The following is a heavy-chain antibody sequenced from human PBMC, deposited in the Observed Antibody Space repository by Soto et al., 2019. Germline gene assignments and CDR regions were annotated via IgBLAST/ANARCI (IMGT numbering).Heavy chain of an antibody. V-gene: IGHV3-30*18. Sequence: PGGSLTLSCGASGFSLSKYGMHWVRQAAGDGLQWLSLISHEGSEKWYAESVKGRFTISRDNSKNTLYLQMNSLRGDDTAVYYCAKGYEVSPPVASGWYSNYFYGVDVWGRGTTVTVSS. J-gene: IGHJ6*02. CDR2: ISHEGSEK. D-gene: IGHD6-19*01. CDR1: GFSLSKYG. CDR3: AKGYEVSPPVASGWYSNYFYGVDV.